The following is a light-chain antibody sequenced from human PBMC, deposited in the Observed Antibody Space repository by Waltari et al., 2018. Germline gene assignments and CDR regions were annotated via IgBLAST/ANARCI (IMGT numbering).Light chain of an antibody. V-gene: IGLV10-54*04. CDR2: RNN. J-gene: IGLJ1*01. CDR1: RNNVGNQG. Sequence: QAGLTQPPSVSKGLRQTATLSCTGNRNNVGNQGAAWLQQHQGQPPKLLSYRNNNRPSGISDRFPASRSGNTAFLTISGLQPEDEADYYCSAWDSDLTVYVFGTGTKVTVL. CDR3: SAWDSDLTVYV.